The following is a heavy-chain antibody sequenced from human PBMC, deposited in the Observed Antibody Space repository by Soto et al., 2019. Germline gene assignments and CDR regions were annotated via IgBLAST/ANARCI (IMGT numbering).Heavy chain of an antibody. J-gene: IGHJ5*02. CDR3: ARDQAAAGNWFDP. Sequence: SVKVSCKASGGTFSSYAISWVQQAPGQGLEWMGGIIPIFGTANYAQKFQGRVTITADESTSTAYMELSSLRSEDTAVYYCARDQAAAGNWFDPWGQGTLVTVSS. D-gene: IGHD6-13*01. CDR2: IIPIFGTA. V-gene: IGHV1-69*13. CDR1: GGTFSSYA.